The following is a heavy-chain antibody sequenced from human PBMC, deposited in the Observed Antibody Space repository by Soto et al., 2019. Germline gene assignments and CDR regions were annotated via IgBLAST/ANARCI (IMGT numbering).Heavy chain of an antibody. CDR1: GFTISECS. CDR2: ITSRTRNI. Sequence: GGSLRLSCEASGFTISECSMNWVRQTPGKGLEWLAYITSRTRNIYYADSVKGRFTISRDNAKNSLYLQMNSLRAEDTAVYYCARHPERIAEIGWFDPWGQGTLVTVSS. V-gene: IGHV3-48*01. CDR3: ARHPERIAEIGWFDP. J-gene: IGHJ5*02. D-gene: IGHD6-13*01.